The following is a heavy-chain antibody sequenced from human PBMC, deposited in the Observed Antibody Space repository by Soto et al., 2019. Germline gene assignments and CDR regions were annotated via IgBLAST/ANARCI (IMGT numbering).Heavy chain of an antibody. CDR1: GGSISSSSYY. CDR2: IYYSGST. J-gene: IGHJ4*02. V-gene: IGHV4-39*01. CDR3: ARRGGVAAALWGY. Sequence: PSETLSLTCTVSGGSISSSSYYWGWIRQPPGKGLEWIGSIYYSGSTYYNPSLKSRVTISVDTSKNQFSLKLSSVTAADTAVYYCARRGGVAAALWGYWGQGTLVTVSS. D-gene: IGHD6-13*01.